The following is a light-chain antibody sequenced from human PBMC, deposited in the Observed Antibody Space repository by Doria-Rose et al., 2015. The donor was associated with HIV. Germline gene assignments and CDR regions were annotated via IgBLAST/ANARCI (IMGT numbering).Light chain of an antibody. CDR3: QQYSQWPPYT. V-gene: IGKV3-15*01. CDR2: RAS. J-gene: IGKJ2*01. Sequence: EIVMTQSPATLSVSPGERATLSCRASQGIGSDLAWYQQKPGQAPRLLIYRASIRATGIPPRFTGGGSGTEFILTIGSLQSEDFAVYFCQQYSQWPPYTFGQGTKLEVK. CDR1: QGIGSD.